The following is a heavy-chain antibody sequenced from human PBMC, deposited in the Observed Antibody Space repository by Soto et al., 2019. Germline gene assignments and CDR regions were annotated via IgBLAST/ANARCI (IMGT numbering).Heavy chain of an antibody. J-gene: IGHJ6*02. CDR3: ARDIVVVPAAIGWGYYYYGMDV. V-gene: IGHV3-11*06. Sequence: RRLSCAASGFTFSDYYMSWIRQAPGKGLEWVSYISSSSSYTNYADSVKGRFTISRDNAKNSLYLQMNSLRAEDTAVYYCARDIVVVPAAIGWGYYYYGMDVWGQGTTVTVSS. CDR1: GFTFSDYY. CDR2: ISSSSSYT. D-gene: IGHD2-2*01.